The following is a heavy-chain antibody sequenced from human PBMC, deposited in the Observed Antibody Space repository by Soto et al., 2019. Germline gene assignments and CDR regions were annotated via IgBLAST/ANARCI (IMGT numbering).Heavy chain of an antibody. CDR3: ARDKDRQQLGGNYYYILDV. Sequence: QVQLVQSGAEVKTPGSSVKVSCKASGGTFSTSAFSWVRQAPGQGLEWVGGIMPVFPTPDYAQKFQGRVTITADESTTQAYLELTSLRTDDTAVYYCARDKDRQQLGGNYYYILDVWGQGTAITVSS. V-gene: IGHV1-69*12. D-gene: IGHD3-3*02. J-gene: IGHJ6*02. CDR2: IMPVFPTP. CDR1: GGTFSTSA.